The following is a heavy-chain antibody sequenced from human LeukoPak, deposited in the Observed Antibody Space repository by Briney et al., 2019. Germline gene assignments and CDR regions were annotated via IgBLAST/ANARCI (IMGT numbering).Heavy chain of an antibody. CDR1: GFTFSSYE. D-gene: IGHD2-8*01. Sequence: HPGGSLRLSCAASGFTFSSYEMNWVRQAPGKGLEWISYISTTGDRIQYADSVKGRFTISRDNAKNSLYLQMNSLRAEDTAVYYCARDTKDYWGQGTLVTVSS. CDR2: ISTTGDRI. V-gene: IGHV3-48*03. J-gene: IGHJ4*02. CDR3: ARDTKDY.